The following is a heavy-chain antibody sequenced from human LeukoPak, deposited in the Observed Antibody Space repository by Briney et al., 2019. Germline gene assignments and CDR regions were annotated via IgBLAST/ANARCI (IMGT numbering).Heavy chain of an antibody. V-gene: IGHV5-51*01. CDR2: IYPGDSDT. J-gene: IGHJ4*02. D-gene: IGHD6-19*01. Sequence: GESLKISCKGSGYRFTSYWIAWVRQMPGKGLGWMGAIYPGDSDTRYSPSFQGQVTISADKSISTAYVQWNSLKASDTAMYYCARHRGGSGWVLDYWGQGTLVTVSS. CDR1: GYRFTSYW. CDR3: ARHRGGSGWVLDY.